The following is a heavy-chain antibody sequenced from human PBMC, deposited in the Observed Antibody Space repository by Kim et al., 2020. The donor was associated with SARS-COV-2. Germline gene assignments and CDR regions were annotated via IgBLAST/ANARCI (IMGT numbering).Heavy chain of an antibody. V-gene: IGHV1-2*02. D-gene: IGHD1-1*01. Sequence: ASVKVSCKASGFTFTDTYIYWVRQAPGQGLEWMGWINPNSGGTKFAQKFQGRVTMTRDTSITTAYLELSSLRSDGTAVYYCVRGVTTSGYWGQGTLVTVSS. CDR3: VRGVTTSGY. J-gene: IGHJ4*02. CDR2: INPNSGGT. CDR1: GFTFTDTY.